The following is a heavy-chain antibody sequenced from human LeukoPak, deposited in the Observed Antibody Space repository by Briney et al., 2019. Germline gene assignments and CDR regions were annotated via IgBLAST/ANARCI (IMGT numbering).Heavy chain of an antibody. Sequence: PSETLSLTCAVYGGSFSGYYWSWIRQPPGKGLEWIGEIYHSGSTNYNPSLKSRVTISVDKSKNQFSLKLSSVTAADTAVYYCATTYYYDSSGYQLDYWGQGTLVTVSS. D-gene: IGHD3-22*01. J-gene: IGHJ4*02. CDR3: ATTYYYDSSGYQLDY. CDR2: IYHSGST. V-gene: IGHV4-34*01. CDR1: GGSFSGYY.